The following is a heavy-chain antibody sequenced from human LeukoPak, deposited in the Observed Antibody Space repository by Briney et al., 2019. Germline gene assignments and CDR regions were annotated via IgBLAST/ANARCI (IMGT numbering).Heavy chain of an antibody. CDR2: INPNSGGT. J-gene: IGHJ4*02. CDR1: GYTFTGYY. D-gene: IGHD1-26*01. Sequence: ASVKVSCKASGYTFTGYYMHWVRQAPGQGLEWMGRINPNSGGTNYAQKFQGRVTMTRDTSISTAYMELSRLRSDDTAVYYCARVYPAVVGATLGLDYWGRGTLVTVSS. CDR3: ARVYPAVVGATLGLDY. V-gene: IGHV1-2*06.